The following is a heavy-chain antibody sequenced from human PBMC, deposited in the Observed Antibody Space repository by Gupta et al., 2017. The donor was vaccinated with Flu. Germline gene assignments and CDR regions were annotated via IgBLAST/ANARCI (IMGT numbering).Heavy chain of an antibody. D-gene: IGHD2-8*02. CDR2: FYNSGST. V-gene: IGHV4-59*08. J-gene: IGHJ4*02. CDR3: ARAENLGCWWYFDY. Sequence: RDAPGRGLEWIGDFYNSGSTNYNPALKSRVTISADTSKNQLSLKLSSVTAAHTAVYYCARAENLGCWWYFDYCGEGALVTVS.